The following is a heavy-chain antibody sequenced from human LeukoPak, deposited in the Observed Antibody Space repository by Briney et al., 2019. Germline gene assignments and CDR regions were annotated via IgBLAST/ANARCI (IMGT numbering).Heavy chain of an antibody. V-gene: IGHV1-46*01. CDR1: GYTFTSYY. J-gene: IGHJ1*01. D-gene: IGHD4-23*01. Sequence: ASVKVSCKASGYTFTSYYMHWVRQAPGQGLEWMGIINPSGGSTSYAQKFQGRVTMTRDTSTSTVYMELSSLRAEDTAVYYCARDLANYGGNSKYFQHWGQGTLVTVSS. CDR2: INPSGGST. CDR3: ARDLANYGGNSKYFQH.